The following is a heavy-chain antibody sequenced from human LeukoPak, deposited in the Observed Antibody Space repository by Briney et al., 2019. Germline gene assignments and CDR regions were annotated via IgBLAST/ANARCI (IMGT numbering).Heavy chain of an antibody. D-gene: IGHD3-22*01. CDR2: FDPEDGET. CDR3: ASLGNYDSSGYDYSVVHWFDP. J-gene: IGHJ5*02. CDR1: GYTLTELS. Sequence: ASVKVSCKVSGYTLTELSMHWVRQAPGKGLEWMGGFDPEDGETIYAQKFQGRVTMTEDTSTDTAYMELSSLRSEDTAVYYCASLGNYDSSGYDYSVVHWFDPWGQGTLVTVSS. V-gene: IGHV1-24*01.